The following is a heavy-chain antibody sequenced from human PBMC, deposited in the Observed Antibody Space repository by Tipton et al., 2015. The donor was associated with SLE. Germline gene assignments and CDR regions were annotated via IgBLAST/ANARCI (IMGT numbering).Heavy chain of an antibody. D-gene: IGHD2-15*01. CDR3: AKAIVVVVPAAFDI. CDR2: ISGSDGST. V-gene: IGHV3-23*01. Sequence: GSLRLSCAASGFTFSSYAMSWVRQAPGRGLEWVSVISGSDGSTYYADSVKGRFTISRDNSKNTVYLQMNSLRAEDTAIYYCAKAIVVVVPAAFDIWGQGTMVTVSS. CDR1: GFTFSSYA. J-gene: IGHJ3*02.